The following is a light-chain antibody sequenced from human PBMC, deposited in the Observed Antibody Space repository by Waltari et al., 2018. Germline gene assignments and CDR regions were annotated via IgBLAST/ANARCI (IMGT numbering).Light chain of an antibody. CDR3: QQYGSSPQT. J-gene: IGKJ1*01. CDR2: GAS. CDR1: QSVSSSY. V-gene: IGKV3-20*01. Sequence: EIVLTKSPGTLSLSPGERATVSCRASQSVSSSYLAWYQQKPGQAPRLLIYGASSRATGIPDRFSGSGSGTDFTLTISRLEPEDFAVYYCQQYGSSPQTFGQGTKVEIK.